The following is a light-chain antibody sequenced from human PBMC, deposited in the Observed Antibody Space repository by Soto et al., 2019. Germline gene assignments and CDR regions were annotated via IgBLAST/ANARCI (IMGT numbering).Light chain of an antibody. Sequence: IQMTQSPSSLSASVGDRVTITCRASQGIDNYLAWYQQKPGKVPKLLIYAAFTLQSGVPSRFIGSASGTDFTLTISSLQPEDVATYYCQKYNIAPFTFGPGTKVDIK. CDR1: QGIDNY. V-gene: IGKV1-27*01. CDR2: AAF. CDR3: QKYNIAPFT. J-gene: IGKJ3*01.